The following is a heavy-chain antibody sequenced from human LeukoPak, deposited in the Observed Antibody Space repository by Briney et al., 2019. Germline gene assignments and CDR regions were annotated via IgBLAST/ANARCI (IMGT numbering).Heavy chain of an antibody. D-gene: IGHD3-22*01. J-gene: IGHJ4*02. CDR2: ITGSGANI. Sequence: GGSLRLSCAGSGFSFSTYSMNWVRQAPGKGLELVSGITGSGANIYYADSVKGRFTISRDNSKNTLYLRMNSLRAEDTAVYYCYYYDSSGFYPQTKIDYWGQGTLVTVSS. CDR3: YYYDSSGFYPQTKIDY. CDR1: GFSFSTYS. V-gene: IGHV3-23*01.